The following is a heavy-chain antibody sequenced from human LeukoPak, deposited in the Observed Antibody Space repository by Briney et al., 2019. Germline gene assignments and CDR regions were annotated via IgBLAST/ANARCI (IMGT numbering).Heavy chain of an antibody. J-gene: IGHJ6*02. CDR1: GFTFSSYG. V-gene: IGHV3-30*18. CDR3: AKDRGSYPLGGMDV. Sequence: GRSLRLSCAASGFTFSSYGMHWVRQAPGKGLEWVAVISYDGSNKYYADSVKGRFTISRDNSKNTLCLQMNSLRAEDTAVYYCAKDRGSYPLGGMDVWGQGTTVTVSS. CDR2: ISYDGSNK. D-gene: IGHD1-26*01.